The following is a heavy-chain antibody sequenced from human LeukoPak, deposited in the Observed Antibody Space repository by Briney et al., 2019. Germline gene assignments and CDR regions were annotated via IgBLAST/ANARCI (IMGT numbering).Heavy chain of an antibody. J-gene: IGHJ4*02. Sequence: SETLSLTCGVSGASITSGNWWSWVRQPPGKGLEWIGKIYSRGSINYNPALRSRVTISVDKTKYQFSLKLNSVTAADTAVYYCWHSGYESGLDYWGQGTLVTVSS. CDR1: GASITSGNW. V-gene: IGHV4-4*02. CDR3: WHSGYESGLDY. D-gene: IGHD5-12*01. CDR2: IYSRGSI.